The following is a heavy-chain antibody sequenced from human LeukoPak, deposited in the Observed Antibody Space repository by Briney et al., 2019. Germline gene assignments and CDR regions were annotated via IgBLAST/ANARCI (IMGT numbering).Heavy chain of an antibody. J-gene: IGHJ4*02. Sequence: RGSLRLSCAASGFTFSDYYMSWIRQAPGKGLEWVSYISSSSSYTNYADSVKGRFTISRDNAKNSLYLQMNSLRAEDTAVYYCARGRRDGYNPLFDYWGQGTLVTVSS. CDR2: ISSSSSYT. V-gene: IGHV3-11*06. CDR3: ARGRRDGYNPLFDY. CDR1: GFTFSDYY. D-gene: IGHD5-24*01.